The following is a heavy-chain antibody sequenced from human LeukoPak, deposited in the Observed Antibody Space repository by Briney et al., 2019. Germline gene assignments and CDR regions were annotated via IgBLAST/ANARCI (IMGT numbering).Heavy chain of an antibody. CDR2: ISHHGSNE. CDR1: GFTFSTYP. V-gene: IGHV3-30*14. D-gene: IGHD3-9*01. Sequence: GGSLRLSCEASGFTFSTYPMHWVRQAPEKGLEWVALISHHGSNEYYADSVKGRFTISRDNSKNTLYLQMNNPRVEDTAIYYCARVHDTAGYYHYFDSWGQGTLVTVSS. J-gene: IGHJ4*02. CDR3: ARVHDTAGYYHYFDS.